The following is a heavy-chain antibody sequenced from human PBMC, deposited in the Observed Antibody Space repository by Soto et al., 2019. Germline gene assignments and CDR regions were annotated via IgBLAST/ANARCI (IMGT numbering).Heavy chain of an antibody. J-gene: IGHJ3*02. CDR3: AILATDRSDAFDI. Sequence: GGSLRLSCAASGFTFSNYIMNWVRQAPGKGLEWVSSISSSSSYIYYADSMKGRFTISRDNAKNSLYLQMNSLRAEDTAVYYCAILATDRSDAFDIWGQGTMVTVSS. CDR1: GFTFSNYI. CDR2: ISSSSSYI. V-gene: IGHV3-21*01.